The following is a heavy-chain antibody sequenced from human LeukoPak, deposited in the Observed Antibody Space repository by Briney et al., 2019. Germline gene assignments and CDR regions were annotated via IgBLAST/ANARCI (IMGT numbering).Heavy chain of an antibody. J-gene: IGHJ6*03. V-gene: IGHV4-38-2*01. CDR3: AISAPSAPIYYYYMDV. Sequence: SETLSLTCAVSGYSISSGYYWGWTRQPPGKGLEWIGSIYHSGSTYHNPSLKSRVTISVDTSKNQFSLKLSSVTAADTAVYYCAISAPSAPIYYYYMDVWGKGTTVTVSS. D-gene: IGHD6-6*01. CDR1: GYSISSGYY. CDR2: IYHSGST.